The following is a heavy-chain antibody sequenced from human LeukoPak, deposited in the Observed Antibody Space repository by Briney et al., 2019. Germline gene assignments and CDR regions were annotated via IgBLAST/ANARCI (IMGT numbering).Heavy chain of an antibody. Sequence: ASETLSLTCAVYGGSFSGYYWSWIRQPPGKGLERIGEINHSGSTNYNPSLKSRVTILVDTSKNQFSLKLSSVTAADTAVYYCARVPTVTFFDHWGQGTLVTVSS. CDR1: GGSFSGYY. J-gene: IGHJ4*01. D-gene: IGHD4-17*01. V-gene: IGHV4-34*01. CDR3: ARVPTVTFFDH. CDR2: INHSGST.